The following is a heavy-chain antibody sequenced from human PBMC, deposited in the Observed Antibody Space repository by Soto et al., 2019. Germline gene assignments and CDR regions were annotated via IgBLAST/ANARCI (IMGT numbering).Heavy chain of an antibody. CDR2: ISSSSSYT. CDR3: ARDKGYGDYAFGMDV. J-gene: IGHJ6*02. V-gene: IGHV3-11*06. Sequence: GGSLRLSCAASGFTFSDYYMSWIRQAPGKGLEWVSYISSSSSYTNYADSVKGRFTISRDNAKNSLYLQMNSLRAEDTAVYYCARDKGYGDYAFGMDVWGQGTTVTVSS. D-gene: IGHD4-17*01. CDR1: GFTFSDYY.